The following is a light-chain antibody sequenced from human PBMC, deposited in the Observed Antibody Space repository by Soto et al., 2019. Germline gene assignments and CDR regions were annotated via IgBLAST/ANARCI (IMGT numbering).Light chain of an antibody. Sequence: QSALTQPPSASGSPGQSVTISCTGTSSDVGGYNYVPWYQQHPGKAPKLMICEVSKRPSGVPDRFSGSKSGNTASLTVSGLQADDEADYYCSSYAGNNNLLFGGGTKLTVL. V-gene: IGLV2-8*01. J-gene: IGLJ3*02. CDR2: EVS. CDR1: SSDVGGYNY. CDR3: SSYAGNNNLL.